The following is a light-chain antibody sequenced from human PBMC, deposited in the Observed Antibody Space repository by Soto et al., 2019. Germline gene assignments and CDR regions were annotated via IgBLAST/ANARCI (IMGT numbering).Light chain of an antibody. J-gene: IGKJ3*01. CDR2: GAS. CDR1: RAIRGN. Sequence: DIQLTQSPFFLSASVGDRVTITCRAIRAIRGNLAWYQQRPGKAPELLIYGASTLRTGVASRFSGSGSGTEFTLTISSLQPEDFATYFCQQLNIFPPLFTFGPGTKVDIK. CDR3: QQLNIFPPLFT. V-gene: IGKV1-9*01.